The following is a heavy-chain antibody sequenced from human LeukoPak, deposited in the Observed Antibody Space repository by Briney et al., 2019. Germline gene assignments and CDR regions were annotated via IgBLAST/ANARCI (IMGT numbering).Heavy chain of an antibody. J-gene: IGHJ6*04. D-gene: IGHD3-10*01. CDR3: ARGQYYYGSGSGYYYGMDV. V-gene: IGHV1-69*13. CDR2: IIPIFGTA. CDR1: GGTFSSYA. Sequence: SVKVSCKASGGTFSSYAISWVRQAPGQGLEWMGGIIPIFGTANYAQKFQGRVTITADESTSTAYMELSSLRSEYTAVYYCARGQYYYGSGSGYYYGMDVWGKGTTVTVSS.